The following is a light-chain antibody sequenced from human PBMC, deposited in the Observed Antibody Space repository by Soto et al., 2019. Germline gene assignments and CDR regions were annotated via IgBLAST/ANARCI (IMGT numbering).Light chain of an antibody. CDR3: QQSYSTPTIN. CDR1: QTISGS. Sequence: DIQMTQSPSILSASVVDRVTITCRASQTISGSLAWFQQKPGKAPRLLIYASSSLQSGVPSRFRGSGSGTLFTLTISSLQPEDFATYYCQQSYSTPTINFGHGTRLEIK. J-gene: IGKJ5*01. CDR2: ASS. V-gene: IGKV1-39*01.